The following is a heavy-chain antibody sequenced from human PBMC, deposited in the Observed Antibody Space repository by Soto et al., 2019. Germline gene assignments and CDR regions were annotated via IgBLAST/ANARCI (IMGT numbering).Heavy chain of an antibody. CDR2: IIPILGIA. CDR1: GGTFSSYT. CDR3: ARDQRIAARLYYYYYMDV. D-gene: IGHD6-6*01. J-gene: IGHJ6*03. Sequence: QVQLVQSGAEVKKPGSSVKVSCKASGGTFSSYTISWVRQAPGQGLEWMGRIIPILGIANYAQKFQGRVTITADKSTSTAYMELSSLRSEDTAVYYCARDQRIAARLYYYYYMDVWGMGPRSPSP. V-gene: IGHV1-69*08.